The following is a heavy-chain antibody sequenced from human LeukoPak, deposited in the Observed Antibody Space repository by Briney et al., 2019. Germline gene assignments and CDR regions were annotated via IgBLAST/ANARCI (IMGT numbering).Heavy chain of an antibody. D-gene: IGHD3/OR15-3a*01. Sequence: PGGSLRLSCAASGFTFSSYGMHWVRQAPGKGLEWVAVIWYDGSNKYYADSVKGRFTISRDNSKNTLYLQMNSLRAEDTAVYYCARVTRTGSPWRDAFDIWGQGTMVTVSS. CDR3: ARVTRTGSPWRDAFDI. CDR1: GFTFSSYG. J-gene: IGHJ3*02. CDR2: IWYDGSNK. V-gene: IGHV3-33*01.